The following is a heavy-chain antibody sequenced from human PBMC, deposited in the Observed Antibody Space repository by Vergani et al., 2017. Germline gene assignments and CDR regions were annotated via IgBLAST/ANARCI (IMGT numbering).Heavy chain of an antibody. CDR1: GFTFSSYG. CDR3: AKVSRYCSSTTCYSGYDAFDI. D-gene: IGHD2-2*01. V-gene: IGHV3-30*18. CDR2: ISYDGSNK. Sequence: QVQLVESGGGVVQPGRSLRLSCAASGFTFSSYGMHWVRQAPGKGLEWVAVISYDGSNKYYADSVKGRFTITRDNSKNTLYLQMNSLRAEDTAVYYCAKVSRYCSSTTCYSGYDAFDIWGQGTVVTVSS. J-gene: IGHJ3*02.